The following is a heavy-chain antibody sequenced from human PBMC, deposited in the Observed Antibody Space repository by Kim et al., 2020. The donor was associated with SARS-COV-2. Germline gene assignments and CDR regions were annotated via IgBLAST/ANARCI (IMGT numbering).Heavy chain of an antibody. Sequence: YTPPLKSRVTISVDTSKNQFSLKLSSVTAADTAVYYCARGGVGATGWFDPWGQGTLVTVSS. D-gene: IGHD1-26*01. CDR3: ARGGVGATGWFDP. V-gene: IGHV4-34*01. J-gene: IGHJ5*02.